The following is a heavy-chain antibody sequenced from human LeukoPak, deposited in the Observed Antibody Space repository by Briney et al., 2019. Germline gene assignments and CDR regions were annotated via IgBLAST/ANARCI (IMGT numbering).Heavy chain of an antibody. J-gene: IGHJ4*02. CDR2: INHSGST. CDR3: ARRGIRQYFDY. Sequence: SETLSLTCAVYGGSFSGYYWGWIRQPPGKGLEWIGNINHSGSTNYNPSLKSRVTISVDTSKNQFSLKLSSVTAADTAVYYCARRGIRQYFDYWGQGTLVTVSS. V-gene: IGHV4-34*01. CDR1: GGSFSGYY. D-gene: IGHD3-16*01.